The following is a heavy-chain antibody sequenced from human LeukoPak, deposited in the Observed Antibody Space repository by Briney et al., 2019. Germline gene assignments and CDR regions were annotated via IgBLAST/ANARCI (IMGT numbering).Heavy chain of an antibody. Sequence: GGSLRLSCADSGFTFSSYAMSWDCQAQGKGQEWPSYITSSGSTIYYADSVKGRFTISRDNAKNSLYLQMNSLRAEDTAVYYCARANYYDISGYDYWGQGTLVTVSS. J-gene: IGHJ4*02. CDR2: ITSSGSTI. CDR1: GFTFSSYA. D-gene: IGHD3-22*01. V-gene: IGHV3-48*03. CDR3: ARANYYDISGYDY.